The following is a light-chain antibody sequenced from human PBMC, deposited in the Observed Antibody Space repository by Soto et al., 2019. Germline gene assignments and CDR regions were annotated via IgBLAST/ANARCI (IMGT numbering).Light chain of an antibody. CDR3: QQFAGS. CDR1: QSVSPSS. V-gene: IGKV3-20*01. J-gene: IGKJ4*02. CDR2: GAS. Sequence: EILLTQSPGTLSLSPGERATLSCRASQSVSPSSLAWYQQRPGQSPRLLIYGASSRATGIPDRFSGRGSGTDFTLIISRLEPEDFAVYYCQQFAGSFGGGTKV.